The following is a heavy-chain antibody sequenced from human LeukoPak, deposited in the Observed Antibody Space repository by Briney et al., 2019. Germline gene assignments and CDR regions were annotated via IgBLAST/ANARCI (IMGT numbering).Heavy chain of an antibody. V-gene: IGHV3-33*01. J-gene: IGHJ4*02. CDR2: IWYDGSNK. CDR1: GFTFSSYG. CDR3: ARDSFLYYGSGSYAPMYFDY. D-gene: IGHD3-10*01. Sequence: PGGSVRLSCAASGFTFSSYGMHWVRQAPGKGLEWVAVIWYDGSNKYYADSVKGRFTISRDNSKNTLYLQMNSLRAEDTAVYYCARDSFLYYGSGSYAPMYFDYWGQGGLVSVSS.